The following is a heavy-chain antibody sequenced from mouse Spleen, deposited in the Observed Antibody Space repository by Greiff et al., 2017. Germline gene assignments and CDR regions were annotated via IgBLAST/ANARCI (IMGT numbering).Heavy chain of an antibody. CDR3: ARKTTVHWYFDV. CDR1: GFTFSSYA. Sequence: EVKLMESGGGLVKPGGSLKLSCAASGFTFSSYAMSWVRQTPEKRLEWVATISSGGSYTYYPDSVKGRFTISRDNAKNTLYLQMSSLRSEDTAMYYCARKTTVHWYFDVWGAGTTVTVSS. D-gene: IGHD1-1*01. J-gene: IGHJ1*01. V-gene: IGHV5-9-1*01. CDR2: ISSGGSYT.